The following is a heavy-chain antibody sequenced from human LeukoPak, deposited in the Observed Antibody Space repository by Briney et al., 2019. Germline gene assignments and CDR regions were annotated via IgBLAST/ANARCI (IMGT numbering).Heavy chain of an antibody. V-gene: IGHV6-1*01. CDR3: ARGDISGYYAFDI. J-gene: IGHJ3*02. CDR1: GDYVSSNNAA. Sequence: SQTLSLTCAISGDYVSSNNAAWNWIRQSPSRGLEWLGRTYYRSEWYNDYAVSVKSRITLNPDASKNQFSLQLNSVTPEDTAVYYCARGDISGYYAFDIWGQGTMVTVSS. D-gene: IGHD3-22*01. CDR2: TYYRSEWYN.